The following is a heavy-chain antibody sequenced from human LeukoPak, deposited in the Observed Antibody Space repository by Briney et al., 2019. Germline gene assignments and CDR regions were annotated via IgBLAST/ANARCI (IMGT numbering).Heavy chain of an antibody. Sequence: GGSLRLSCAASGFTFSGSAMHWVRQASGKGLEWVGRIRSKANSYATAYAASVKGRFTISRDNSKNTLYLQMNSLRADDTAVYYCAKTLIYAKTETYYFDYWGQGTLVTVSS. V-gene: IGHV3-73*01. CDR3: AKTLIYAKTETYYFDY. CDR2: IRSKANSYAT. J-gene: IGHJ4*02. D-gene: IGHD2-2*02. CDR1: GFTFSGSA.